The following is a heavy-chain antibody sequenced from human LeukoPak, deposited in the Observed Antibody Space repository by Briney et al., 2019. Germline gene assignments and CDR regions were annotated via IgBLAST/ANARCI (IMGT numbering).Heavy chain of an antibody. J-gene: IGHJ4*02. CDR2: LSYDGINK. V-gene: IGHV3-30-3*01. Sequence: GGSLGLSCAASGFTFSICAMHWVRQAPGKGLEWVATLSYDGINKHYTESVKGRFTISRDNSKDTLYLQMSSLRPEDTGVYYCVRGVGLYDTIGYFDYWGQGTLVAVSS. CDR1: GFTFSICA. D-gene: IGHD3-22*01. CDR3: VRGVGLYDTIGYFDY.